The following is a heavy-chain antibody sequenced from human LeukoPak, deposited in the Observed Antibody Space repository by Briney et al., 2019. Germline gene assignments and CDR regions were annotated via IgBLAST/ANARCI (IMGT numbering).Heavy chain of an antibody. CDR3: ARVDREDIRVRDDFNWFDP. J-gene: IGHJ5*02. Sequence: ASVKVSCKASGGTFSSYAISWVRQAPGQGLEWLGLITPSGGSTWYAQKFQGRVTMTRDMSTSTDYMELSSLRSEDTAVYYCARVDREDIRVRDDFNWFDPWGQGALVTVSS. CDR1: GGTFSSYA. CDR2: ITPSGGST. V-gene: IGHV1-46*01. D-gene: IGHD2-15*01.